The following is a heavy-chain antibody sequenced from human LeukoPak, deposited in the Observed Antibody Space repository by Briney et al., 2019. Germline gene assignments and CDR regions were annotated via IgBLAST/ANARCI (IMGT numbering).Heavy chain of an antibody. Sequence: ASVKVSCKASGYTFTGYYMHWVRQAPGQGLEWMGWINPNSGGTNYAQKFQGRVTMTRDTSISTAYMKLSRLRSDDTAVYYCASRTQYCSGGSCYYYFDYWGQGTLVTVSS. V-gene: IGHV1-2*02. CDR2: INPNSGGT. CDR3: ASRTQYCSGGSCYYYFDY. D-gene: IGHD2-15*01. CDR1: GYTFTGYY. J-gene: IGHJ4*02.